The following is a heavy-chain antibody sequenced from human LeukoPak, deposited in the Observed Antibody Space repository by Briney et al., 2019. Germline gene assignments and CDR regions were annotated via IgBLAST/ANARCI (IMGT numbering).Heavy chain of an antibody. V-gene: IGHV3-30*02. J-gene: IGHJ4*02. CDR1: GFTFSSYG. CDR2: IRYDGSNK. D-gene: IGHD4-11*01. CDR3: AKDSDRTTVTLSSFDY. Sequence: GGSLRLSCAASGFTFSSYGMHWVRQAPGKGLEWVAFIRYDGSNKYYADSVKGRFTISRDNSKNTLYLQMNSLRAEDTAVYYCAKDSDRTTVTLSSFDYWGQGTLVTVSS.